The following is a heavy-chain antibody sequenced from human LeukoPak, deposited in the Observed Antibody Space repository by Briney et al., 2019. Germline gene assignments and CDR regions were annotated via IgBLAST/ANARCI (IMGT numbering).Heavy chain of an antibody. CDR3: ATAMVRAYGMDV. CDR1: GYTLTELS. D-gene: IGHD3-10*01. CDR2: FDPEDGET. Sequence: ASVKVSCKVSGYTLTELSMHWVRQAPGKGLEWMGGFDPEDGETIYAQKFQGRVPMTEDTSTDTAYMELSSLRSEDTAVYYCATAMVRAYGMDVWGQGTTVTVSS. J-gene: IGHJ6*02. V-gene: IGHV1-24*01.